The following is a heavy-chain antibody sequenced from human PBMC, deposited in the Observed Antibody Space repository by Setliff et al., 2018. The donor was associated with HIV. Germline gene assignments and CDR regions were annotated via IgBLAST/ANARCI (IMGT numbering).Heavy chain of an antibody. D-gene: IGHD3-9*01. V-gene: IGHV1-18*01. J-gene: IGHJ4*02. CDR2: ISAYNGDT. Sequence: GASVKVSCKASGYIFSSYAIAWVRQAPGQGLEWMGWISAYNGDTKYADNFQGRVTLTTDTSTSTGYMAVRSLKSDDTAMYYCARDSPSGLVFLKPLDHWGQGTLVTVSS. CDR1: GYIFSSYA. CDR3: ARDSPSGLVFLKPLDH.